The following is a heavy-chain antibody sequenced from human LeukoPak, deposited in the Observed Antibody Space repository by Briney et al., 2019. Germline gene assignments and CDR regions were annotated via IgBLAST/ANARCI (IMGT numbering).Heavy chain of an antibody. J-gene: IGHJ4*02. CDR3: ARELADNWNNVYPFDY. CDR1: GFTFSSYG. V-gene: IGHV3-7*01. Sequence: GGSLRLSCAASGFTFSSYGMHWVRQAPGKGLEWVANIKQDGSEKYYVDSVKGRFTISRDNAKNSLYLQMNSLRAEDTAVYYCARELADNWNNVYPFDYWGQGTLVTVSS. CDR2: IKQDGSEK. D-gene: IGHD1/OR15-1a*01.